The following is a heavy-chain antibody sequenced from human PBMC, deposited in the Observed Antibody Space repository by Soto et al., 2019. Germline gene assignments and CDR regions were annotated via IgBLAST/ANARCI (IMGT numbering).Heavy chain of an antibody. D-gene: IGHD3-3*01. Sequence: PSQTLSLTCAISGYSVSSNSAAWNWIRQSPSRGLEWLGRTYYRSKWYNDYAVSVKSRITINPDTSKNQFSLQLNSVTPEDTAVYYCARVQYYDFWSGYYSYYFDYWGQGTLVTVSS. CDR2: TYYRSKWYN. CDR3: ARVQYYDFWSGYYSYYFDY. CDR1: GYSVSSNSAA. J-gene: IGHJ4*02. V-gene: IGHV6-1*01.